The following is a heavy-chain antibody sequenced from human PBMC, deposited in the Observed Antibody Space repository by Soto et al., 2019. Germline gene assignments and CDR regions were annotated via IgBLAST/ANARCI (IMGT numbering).Heavy chain of an antibody. D-gene: IGHD6-13*01. V-gene: IGHV1-2*02. CDR2: INPNSGGT. Sequence: ASVKVSCKASGYTFTGYYMHWVRQAPGQGLEWMGWINPNSGGTNYAQKFQGRVTMTRDTSISTAYMELSRLRSDDTAVCYCARDLPYSSSWPGTKNWFDPWGQGTLVTVSS. J-gene: IGHJ5*02. CDR1: GYTFTGYY. CDR3: ARDLPYSSSWPGTKNWFDP.